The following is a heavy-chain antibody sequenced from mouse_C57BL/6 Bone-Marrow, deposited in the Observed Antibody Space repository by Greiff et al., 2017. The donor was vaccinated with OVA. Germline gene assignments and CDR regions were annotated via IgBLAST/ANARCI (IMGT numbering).Heavy chain of an antibody. CDR3: ARDRLPFAY. CDR1: GFTFSSYA. CDR2: ISDGGSYT. Sequence: EVKLMESGGGLVKPGGSLKLSCAASGFTFSSYAMSWVRQTPEKRLEWVATISDGGSYTYYPDNVKGRFTIYRDNAKNNLYLQMSHLKSEDTAMYYCARDRLPFAYWGQGTLVTVSA. D-gene: IGHD5-5*01. J-gene: IGHJ3*01. V-gene: IGHV5-4*01.